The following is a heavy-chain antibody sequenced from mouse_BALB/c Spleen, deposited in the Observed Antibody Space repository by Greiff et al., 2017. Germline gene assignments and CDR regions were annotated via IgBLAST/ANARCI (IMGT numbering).Heavy chain of an antibody. CDR2: IWAGGST. D-gene: IGHD1-1*01. CDR3: ARAYYGSSYEYFDV. CDR1: GFSLTSYG. J-gene: IGHJ1*01. V-gene: IGHV2-9*02. Sequence: VQLQESGPGLVAPSQSLSITCTVSGFSLTSYGVHWVRQPPGKGLEWLGVIWAGGSTNYNSALMSRLSISKDNSKSQVFLKMNSLQTDDTAMYYCARAYYGSSYEYFDVWGAGTTVTVSS.